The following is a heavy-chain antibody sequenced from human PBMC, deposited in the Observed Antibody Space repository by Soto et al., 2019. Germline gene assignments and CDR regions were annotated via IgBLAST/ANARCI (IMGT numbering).Heavy chain of an antibody. CDR2: IYYSGST. J-gene: IGHJ5*02. V-gene: IGHV4-39*01. D-gene: IGHD5-12*01. CDR3: ARHGWLRNYNWFDP. Sequence: SETLSLTCTVSGGSISSSSYYWGWIRQPPGKGLEWIGSIYYSGSTYYNPSLKSRVTISVDTSKNQFSLKLSSVTAADTAVYYCARHGWLRNYNWFDPWGQGTLVTVSS. CDR1: GGSISSSSYY.